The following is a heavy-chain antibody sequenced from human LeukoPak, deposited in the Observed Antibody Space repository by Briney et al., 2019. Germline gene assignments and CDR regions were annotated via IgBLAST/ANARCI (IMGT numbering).Heavy chain of an antibody. CDR3: ARGSIVVVAAMFYMDV. Sequence: GGSLRLSCAASGFTFSDYSMNWVRQAPGKGLEWISYIGISSGNTKYADSVKGRFTISGDNAKNSLYLQMNSLRAEDTAVYYCARGSIVVVAAMFYMDVWGKGTTVTVSS. D-gene: IGHD2-15*01. CDR2: IGISSGNT. V-gene: IGHV3-48*04. CDR1: GFTFSDYS. J-gene: IGHJ6*03.